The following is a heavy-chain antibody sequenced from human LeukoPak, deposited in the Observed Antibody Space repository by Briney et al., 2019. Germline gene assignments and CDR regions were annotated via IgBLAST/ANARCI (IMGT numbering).Heavy chain of an antibody. CDR1: GYTFPSYD. J-gene: IGHJ4*02. CDR2: MNPNSGNT. Sequence: ASVKVSCKASGYTFPSYDINWLRQAPGQGLEWMGWMNPNSGNTVYAQKFQGRVTMTRNTSISTAYMELSSLRSEDTAVYYCARGLIAARPGDDYWGQGTLVTVSS. CDR3: ARGLIAARPGDDY. V-gene: IGHV1-8*01. D-gene: IGHD6-6*01.